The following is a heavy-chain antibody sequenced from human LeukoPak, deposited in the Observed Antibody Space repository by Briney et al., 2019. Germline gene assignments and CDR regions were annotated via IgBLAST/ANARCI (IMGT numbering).Heavy chain of an antibody. D-gene: IGHD3-3*01. Sequence: SGPTLVKPTQTLTLTCTFSGFSLSTSGVGVGWIRQPPGKALEWLALIYWNDDKRYSPSLKSRLTITKDTYKNQVVLTMTNMDPVDTATYYCAHSKSITIFGVVRYYFDYWGQGTLVTVSS. CDR1: GFSLSTSGVG. CDR2: IYWNDDK. CDR3: AHSKSITIFGVVRYYFDY. J-gene: IGHJ4*02. V-gene: IGHV2-5*01.